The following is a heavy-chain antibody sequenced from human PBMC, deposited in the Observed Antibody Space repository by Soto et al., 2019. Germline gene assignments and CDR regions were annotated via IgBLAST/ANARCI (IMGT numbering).Heavy chain of an antibody. Sequence: QVQLVQSGAEVKKPGASVKVSCKASGGTFSSYAISWVRQAPGQGLEWMGGIIPISGAANYAQKVQGRVTMTADESTSTAYMELSSLKSEDTAVYYCARSHGSSTSLEIYYYYYYGMDVWGQGTTVTVSS. V-gene: IGHV1-69*01. CDR1: GGTFSSYA. D-gene: IGHD2-2*01. CDR3: ARSHGSSTSLEIYYYYYYGMDV. CDR2: IIPISGAA. J-gene: IGHJ6*02.